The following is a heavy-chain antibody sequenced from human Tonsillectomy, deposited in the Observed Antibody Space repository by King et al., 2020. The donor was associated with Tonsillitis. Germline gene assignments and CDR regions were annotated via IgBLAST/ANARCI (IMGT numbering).Heavy chain of an antibody. CDR1: GYTFTSYG. Sequence: VQLVESGAEVKKPGASVKVSCKASGYTFTSYGISWVRQAPGQGLEWMGWISAYNGNTNYAQKLQGRVTMTTDTSTSTAYMELRSLRSDDTAVYYCARLGYYYESSGYYAYYFDYWGQGTLVTVSS. D-gene: IGHD3-22*01. CDR3: ARLGYYYESSGYYAYYFDY. J-gene: IGHJ4*02. CDR2: ISAYNGNT. V-gene: IGHV1-18*04.